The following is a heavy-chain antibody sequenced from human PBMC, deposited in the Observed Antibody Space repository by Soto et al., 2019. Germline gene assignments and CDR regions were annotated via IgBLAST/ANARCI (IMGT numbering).Heavy chain of an antibody. D-gene: IGHD3-3*01. V-gene: IGHV4-39*01. J-gene: IGHJ5*02. CDR1: GGSISSSSYY. Sequence: PSETLSLTCTVSGGSISSSSYYWGWIRQPPGKGLEWIGSIYYSGSTYYNPSLKSRVTISVDTSKNQFSLKLSSVTAADTAVYYCASQADFWSGYVWFDPWGQGTLVTVSS. CDR3: ASQADFWSGYVWFDP. CDR2: IYYSGST.